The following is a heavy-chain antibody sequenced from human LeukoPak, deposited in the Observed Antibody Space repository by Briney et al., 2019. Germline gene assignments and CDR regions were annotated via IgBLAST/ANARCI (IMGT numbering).Heavy chain of an antibody. Sequence: SETLSLTCAVYGGSFSGYYWSWIRQPPGKGLEWIGEINHSGSTNYNPSLKSRVTISVDTSKNQFSLKLSSVTAADTAVYYCARGQVDTAMVTGWFDPWGQGTLVTVSS. CDR3: ARGQVDTAMVTGWFDP. V-gene: IGHV4-34*01. CDR2: INHSGST. J-gene: IGHJ5*02. D-gene: IGHD5-18*01. CDR1: GGSFSGYY.